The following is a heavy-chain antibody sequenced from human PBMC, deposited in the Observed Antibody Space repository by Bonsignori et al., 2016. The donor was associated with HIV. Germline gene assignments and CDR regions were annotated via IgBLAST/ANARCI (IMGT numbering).Heavy chain of an antibody. CDR2: ISSSGSTI. Sequence: RQAPGKGLEWVSYISSSGSTIYYADSVKGRFTISRDNAKNSLYLQMNSLRAEDTAVYYCARDQVSGYSYGYGGGGLAYWGQGTLVTVSS. J-gene: IGHJ4*02. V-gene: IGHV3-11*01. D-gene: IGHD5-18*01. CDR3: ARDQVSGYSYGYGGGGLAY.